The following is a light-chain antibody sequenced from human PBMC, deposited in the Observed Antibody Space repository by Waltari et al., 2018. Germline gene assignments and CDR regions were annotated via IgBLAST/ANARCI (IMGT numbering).Light chain of an antibody. V-gene: IGKV3-11*01. CDR2: AAS. CDR3: QNRRDWPLLT. J-gene: IGKJ4*01. CDR1: QNIGDY. Sequence: VLTQSPATLSLSPGDRATLSCRASQNIGDYLAWYQQKPGQAPRLLISAASNRATGVPARFSVSGSGTDFTLTISSLEPEDFAVYYCQNRRDWPLLTFGGGTKVEIK.